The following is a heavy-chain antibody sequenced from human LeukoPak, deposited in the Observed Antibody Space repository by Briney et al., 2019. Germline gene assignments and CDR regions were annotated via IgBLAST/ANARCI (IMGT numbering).Heavy chain of an antibody. CDR3: ASQGYSYGDSFDY. V-gene: IGHV3-21*01. D-gene: IGHD5-18*01. CDR2: ISSSSSYI. Sequence: GGSLRLSCAASGFTFSSYEMNWVRQAPGKGLEWVSSISSSSSYIYYADSVKGRFTISRDNAKNSLYLQMNSLRAEDTAVYYCASQGYSYGDSFDYWGQGTLVTVSS. J-gene: IGHJ4*02. CDR1: GFTFSSYE.